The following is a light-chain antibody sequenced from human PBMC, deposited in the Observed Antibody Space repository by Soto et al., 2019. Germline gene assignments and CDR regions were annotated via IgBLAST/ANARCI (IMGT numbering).Light chain of an antibody. CDR2: GAS. CDR1: QTIDTN. CDR3: QQYNNRPPWT. J-gene: IGKJ1*01. V-gene: IGKV3-15*01. Sequence: EIVMTQSPGTLSVSPGERATLSCRASQTIDTNLAWYQQKPGQAPRLPIFGASTRATGIPARFSGSGSGTEFSLTITSLQSEDFALYYCQQYNNRPPWTFGQGTKVE.